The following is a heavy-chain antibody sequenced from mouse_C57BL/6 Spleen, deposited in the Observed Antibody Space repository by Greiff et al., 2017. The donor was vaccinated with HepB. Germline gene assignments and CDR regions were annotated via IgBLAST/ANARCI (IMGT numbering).Heavy chain of an antibody. CDR2: ISSGSSTI. J-gene: IGHJ2*01. CDR1: GFTFSDYG. CDR3: ARRDYERYFDY. V-gene: IGHV5-17*01. Sequence: EVMLVESGGGLVKPGGSLKLSCAASGFTFSDYGMHWVRQAPEKGLEWVAYISSGSSTIYYADTVKGRFTISRDNAKNTLFLQMTSLRSEDTAMYYCARRDYERYFDYWGQCTTLTVSS. D-gene: IGHD2-4*01.